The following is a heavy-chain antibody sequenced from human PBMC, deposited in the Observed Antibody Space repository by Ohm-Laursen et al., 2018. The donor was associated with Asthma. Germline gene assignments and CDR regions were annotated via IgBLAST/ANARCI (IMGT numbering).Heavy chain of an antibody. J-gene: IGHJ6*02. CDR1: GYTFTGYY. D-gene: IGHD3-16*01. Sequence: SSVKVSCKASGYTFTGYYMHWVRQAPGQGLEWMGGIIPIFGTANYAQKFQGRVTITADESTSTAYMELSSLRSEDTAVYYCARDSLGHPYYGMDVWGQGTTVTVSS. V-gene: IGHV1-69*01. CDR3: ARDSLGHPYYGMDV. CDR2: IIPIFGTA.